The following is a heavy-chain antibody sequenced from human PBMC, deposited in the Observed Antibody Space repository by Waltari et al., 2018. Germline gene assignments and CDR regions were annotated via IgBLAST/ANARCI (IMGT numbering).Heavy chain of an antibody. CDR3: ARDRSNS. V-gene: IGHV4-38-2*02. Sequence: QVQLQESGPGLVKPSETLSLTCAVSGYSISSGYYWGWIRQPPGKGLEWIGSIYHSGSTYYNPSLKSRVTISVDTSKNQFSLKLSSVTAADTAVYYCARDRSNSWGQGTLVTVSS. J-gene: IGHJ5*02. CDR1: GYSISSGYY. CDR2: IYHSGST.